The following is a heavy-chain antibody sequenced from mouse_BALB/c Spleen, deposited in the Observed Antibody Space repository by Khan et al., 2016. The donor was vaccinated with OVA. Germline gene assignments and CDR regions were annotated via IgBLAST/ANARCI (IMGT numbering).Heavy chain of an antibody. V-gene: IGHV14-1*02. CDR1: GFNIKDYY. J-gene: IGHJ3*01. CDR2: IDPENGET. CDR3: TRSGYSAWFAY. Sequence: VQLQQSGAELVRPGALVKLSCKASGFNIKDYYMHWVKQRPEQGLEWIGWIDPENGETVYDPKFQDKASITAETSSNTAYLQLSSLTSEDTAVYYCTRSGYSAWFAYWGQGTPVTVSA.